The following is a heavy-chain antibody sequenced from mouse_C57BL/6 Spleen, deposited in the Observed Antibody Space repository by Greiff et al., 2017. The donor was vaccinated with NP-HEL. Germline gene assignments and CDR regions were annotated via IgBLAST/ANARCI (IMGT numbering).Heavy chain of an antibody. J-gene: IGHJ3*01. V-gene: IGHV1-76*01. D-gene: IGHD4-1*01. CDR2: IYPGSGNT. CDR1: GYTFTDYY. CDR3: ARYGDWDWFAY. Sequence: VQLQQSGAELVRPGASVKLSCKASGYTFTDYYINWVKQRPGQGLEWIARIYPGSGNTYYNEKFKGKATLTAEKSSSTAYMQLSSLTSEDSAVYFCARYGDWDWFAYWGQGTLVTVSA.